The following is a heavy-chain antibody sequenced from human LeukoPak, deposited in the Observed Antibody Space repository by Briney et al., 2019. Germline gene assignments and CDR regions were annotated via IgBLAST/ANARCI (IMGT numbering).Heavy chain of an antibody. CDR1: GFTFNCYW. CDR3: TFSSYGDHIGVDAFDM. CDR2: INAHGSST. D-gene: IGHD4-17*01. J-gene: IGHJ3*02. Sequence: GGSLRLSCAASGFTFNCYWMYWVRQAPGKGPVWVSHINAHGSSTNYADSVKGRFTISRDNAKNTVYLQMNSLSAEDTAMYYCTFSSYGDHIGVDAFDMWGQGTMVTVSS. V-gene: IGHV3-74*01.